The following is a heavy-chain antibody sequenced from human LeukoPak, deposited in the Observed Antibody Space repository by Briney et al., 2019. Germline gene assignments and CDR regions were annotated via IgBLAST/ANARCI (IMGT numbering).Heavy chain of an antibody. CDR1: GFTFSSYA. J-gene: IGHJ4*02. D-gene: IGHD6-13*01. V-gene: IGHV3-64*01. CDR3: ASGSRGIAAY. CDR2: ISSNGGST. Sequence: GGSLRLSCAASGFTFSSYAMHWVRQAPGKGLEYVSAISSNGGSTYYANSVKGRFTISRDNSKNTLYLQMGSLRAEDMAVYYCASGSRGIAAYWGQGTLVTVPS.